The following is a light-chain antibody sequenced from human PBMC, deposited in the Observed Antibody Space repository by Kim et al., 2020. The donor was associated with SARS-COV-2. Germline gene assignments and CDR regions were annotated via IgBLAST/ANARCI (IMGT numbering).Light chain of an antibody. CDR2: GAS. Sequence: LSAGDVASLSCRASRRVSSSYLTWYQQKPRQAPRLLIYGASTRATGIPDRFSGSGSGTDFTLTISRLEPEDFAVYYCQQYGSSPPSFGQGTKLEI. CDR1: RRVSSSY. V-gene: IGKV3-20*01. CDR3: QQYGSSPPS. J-gene: IGKJ2*03.